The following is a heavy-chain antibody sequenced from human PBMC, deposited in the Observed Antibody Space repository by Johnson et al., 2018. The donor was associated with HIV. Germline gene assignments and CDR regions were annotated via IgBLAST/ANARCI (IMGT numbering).Heavy chain of an antibody. V-gene: IGHV3-9*01. CDR3: AAGGVAATDAFDI. Sequence: VQLVESGGGLVQPGGSLRLSCAASGFSFDSHAINWVRQAPGKGLEWVSGISWNSGSIGYADSVKVRFTISSDNAKNSLYLQMNSLRAKVTALYSCAAGGVAATDAFDIWGQGTMVTVSS. J-gene: IGHJ3*02. CDR2: ISWNSGSI. D-gene: IGHD3-3*01. CDR1: GFSFDSHA.